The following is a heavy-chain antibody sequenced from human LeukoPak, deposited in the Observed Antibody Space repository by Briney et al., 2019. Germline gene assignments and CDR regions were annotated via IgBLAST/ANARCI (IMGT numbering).Heavy chain of an antibody. V-gene: IGHV3-48*03. D-gene: IGHD1-26*01. Sequence: GGSLRLSCAASGFTFSNYEMNWVRQAPGKGLEWVSYISGNGNTIYYADSVKGRFTISRDNAKNSLYLQMNSLRAEDTAVYYCARDLQVGALYYFDYWGQGTLVTVSS. CDR2: ISGNGNTI. CDR1: GFTFSNYE. J-gene: IGHJ4*02. CDR3: ARDLQVGALYYFDY.